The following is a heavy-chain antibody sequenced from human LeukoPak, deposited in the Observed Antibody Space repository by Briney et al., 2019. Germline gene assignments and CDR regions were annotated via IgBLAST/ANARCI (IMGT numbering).Heavy chain of an antibody. J-gene: IGHJ4*02. Sequence: TSETLSLTCAVSGYSISSGYYWGWIRQPPGKGVEWVGSIYHSGSTYYNPSLKSRVTISVDTSKNQFSLKLSSVTAADTAVYYCATALRFLEWLFYWGQGTLVTVSS. V-gene: IGHV4-38-2*01. CDR2: IYHSGST. CDR3: ATALRFLEWLFY. CDR1: GYSISSGYY. D-gene: IGHD3-3*01.